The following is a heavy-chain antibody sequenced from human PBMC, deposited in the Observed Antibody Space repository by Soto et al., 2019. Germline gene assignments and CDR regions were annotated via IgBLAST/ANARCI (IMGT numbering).Heavy chain of an antibody. D-gene: IGHD6-13*01. CDR1: GGSFSGYY. V-gene: IGHV4-34*01. J-gene: IGHJ5*02. CDR3: ARVVLYSSSWYSRWFDP. Sequence: AKTLSLTCAVYGGSFSGYYWSWIRQPPGKGLEWIGEINHSGSTNYNPSLKSRVTISVDTSKNQFSLKLSSVTAADTAVYYCARVVLYSSSWYSRWFDPWGQGTLVTVSS. CDR2: INHSGST.